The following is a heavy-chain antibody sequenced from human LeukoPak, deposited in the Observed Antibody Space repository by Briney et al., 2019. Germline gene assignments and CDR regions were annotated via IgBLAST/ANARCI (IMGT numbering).Heavy chain of an antibody. CDR3: ARGGVDPDAFDI. CDR1: GGSISSGDYY. CDR2: IYYSGST. J-gene: IGHJ3*02. V-gene: IGHV4-30-4*08. Sequence: SETLSLTCTVSGGSISSGDYYWSWIRQPPGKGLEWIGYIYYSGSTYYNPSLKSRVTISVDTSKNQFSLKLSSVTAADTAVYYCARGGVDPDAFDIWGQGTMVTVSS.